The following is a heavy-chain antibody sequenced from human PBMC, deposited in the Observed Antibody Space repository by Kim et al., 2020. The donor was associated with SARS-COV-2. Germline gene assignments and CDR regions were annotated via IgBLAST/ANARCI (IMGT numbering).Heavy chain of an antibody. Sequence: TNDAQEFQGGVTMTRDTSTSTVYMELSSLRSEDTAVYYCTKYSGRNPFDYWGQGTLVTVSS. CDR3: TKYSGRNPFDY. CDR2: T. D-gene: IGHD1-26*01. J-gene: IGHJ4*02. V-gene: IGHV1-46*01.